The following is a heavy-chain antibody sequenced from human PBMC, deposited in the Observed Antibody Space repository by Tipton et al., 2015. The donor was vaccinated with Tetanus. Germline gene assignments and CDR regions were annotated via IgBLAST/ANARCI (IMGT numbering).Heavy chain of an antibody. D-gene: IGHD5-12*01. Sequence: SLRLSCSASGFTFSSYAMHWVRQAPGKGLEYVSAISSNGGSTYYADSVKGRFTISRDNSKNTLYLQMSSLRAEDTAVYYCVMEGFRGEDIVVPWWGCYWGQGTLVTVSS. J-gene: IGHJ4*02. CDR3: VMEGFRGEDIVVPWWGCY. V-gene: IGHV3-64D*08. CDR1: GFTFSSYA. CDR2: ISSNGGST.